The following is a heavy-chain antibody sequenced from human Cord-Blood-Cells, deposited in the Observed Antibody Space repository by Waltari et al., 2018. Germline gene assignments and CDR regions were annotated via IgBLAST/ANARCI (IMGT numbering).Heavy chain of an antibody. D-gene: IGHD6-13*01. CDR3: ARVAAAGTEYFQH. CDR2: ISSSGSTI. CDR1: GFHTSTFK. Sequence: EVQLVESGGGLVQPGGSLSLSSPAPGFHTSTFKPTLFRQAPGKGLEWVSYISSSGSTIYYADSVKGRFTISRDNAKNSLYLQMNSLRAEDTAVYYCARVAAAGTEYFQHWGQGTLVTVSS. V-gene: IGHV3-48*03. J-gene: IGHJ1*01.